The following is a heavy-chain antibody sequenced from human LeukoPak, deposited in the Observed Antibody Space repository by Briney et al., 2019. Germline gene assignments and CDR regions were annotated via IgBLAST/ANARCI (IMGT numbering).Heavy chain of an antibody. CDR2: INTSGNT. Sequence: SETLSLTCTVSGDSISNYYWNWIRQSAGKGLQWIGRINTSGNTNYNPYLKSRVTMSLDTSKNQFSLNLSSVTAADTAVYYCARERLGFRVDVWGKGTTVTVSS. J-gene: IGHJ6*04. CDR3: ARERLGFRVDV. D-gene: IGHD3-10*01. V-gene: IGHV4-4*07. CDR1: GDSISNYY.